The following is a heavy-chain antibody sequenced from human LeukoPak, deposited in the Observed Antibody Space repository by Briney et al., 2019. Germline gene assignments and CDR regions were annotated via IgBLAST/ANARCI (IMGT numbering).Heavy chain of an antibody. CDR2: IIPIFGTA. V-gene: IGHV1-69*05. CDR3: ALLSDCIGYCSRPDY. CDR1: RGTFTSYA. Sequence: SAKVSSKPSRGTFTSYAISRGRHGPEQRLGWRVGIIPIFGTANYAQKFQGRVTITTDESTSTAYMELSSLRSEDTAVYYCALLSDCIGYCSRPDYWGQGTLVTVSS. J-gene: IGHJ4*02. D-gene: IGHD2-2*01.